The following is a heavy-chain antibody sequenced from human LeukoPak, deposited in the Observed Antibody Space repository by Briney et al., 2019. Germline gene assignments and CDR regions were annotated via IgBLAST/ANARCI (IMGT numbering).Heavy chain of an antibody. Sequence: GGSLRLSCAASGFTLSTYWMTWVRQAPGKGLEWVAHIKQDRRTKSYVDSVKGRFTISRDNAKKTLYLQMNSLRAGDTAVYYCARDSSYCRNGICYDVFDSWGQGTMGTV. D-gene: IGHD2-8*01. J-gene: IGHJ3*02. CDR3: ARDSSYCRNGICYDVFDS. V-gene: IGHV3-7*05. CDR2: IKQDRRTK. CDR1: GFTLSTYW.